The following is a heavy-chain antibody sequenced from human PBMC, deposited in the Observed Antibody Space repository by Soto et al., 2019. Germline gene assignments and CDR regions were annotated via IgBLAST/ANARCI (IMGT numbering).Heavy chain of an antibody. CDR2: ISYDGSNK. D-gene: IGHD6-19*01. CDR3: ARDEGVAVAGFFDY. J-gene: IGHJ4*02. CDR1: GFTFSSYA. Sequence: HPVGSLRLSCAASGFTFSSYAMHWVRQAPGKGLEWVAVISYDGSNKYYADSVKGRFTISRDNSKNTLYLQMNSLRAEDTAVYYCARDEGVAVAGFFDYWGQGTLVTVSS. V-gene: IGHV3-30-3*01.